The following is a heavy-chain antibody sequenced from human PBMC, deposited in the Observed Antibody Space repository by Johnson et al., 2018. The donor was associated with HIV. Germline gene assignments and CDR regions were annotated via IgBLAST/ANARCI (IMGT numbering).Heavy chain of an antibody. CDR1: QFTFSSYY. CDR3: ARGRKDIEAADGLDNDAFDM. V-gene: IGHV3-30*03. Sequence: QVQLVESGGGLVQPGGSLRLSCAASQFTFSSYYMNCVRQAPGKGLEWVTVISFAGVKKYYADPVKGRFTISRDNSKNTLYLQMDCLRAEDSALYYCARGRKDIEAADGLDNDAFDMWGQGTLVTVSS. J-gene: IGHJ3*02. CDR2: ISFAGVKK. D-gene: IGHD6-13*01.